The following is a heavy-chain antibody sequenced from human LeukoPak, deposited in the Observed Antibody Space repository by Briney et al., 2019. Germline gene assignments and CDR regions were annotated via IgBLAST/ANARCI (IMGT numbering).Heavy chain of an antibody. D-gene: IGHD1-14*01. V-gene: IGHV4-59*01. CDR3: ARGPRNDP. CDR1: ADSLRDYY. CDR2: IYYTGNT. J-gene: IGHJ5*02. Sequence: SGTLSLTCTVSADSLRDYYWNWIRQSPGKGLEWIGYIYYTGNTNYNPSLKSRVTLSVDTSSKQFSLQMTSVTAADTAVYFCARGPRNDPWGQGTLVTVSS.